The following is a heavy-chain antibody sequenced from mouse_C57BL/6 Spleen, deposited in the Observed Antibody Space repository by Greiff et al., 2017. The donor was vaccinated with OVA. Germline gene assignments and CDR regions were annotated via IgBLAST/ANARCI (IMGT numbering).Heavy chain of an antibody. V-gene: IGHV1-72*01. Sequence: VQLQQPGAELVKPGASVKLSCKASGYTFTSYWMHWVKQRPGRGLEWIGRIDPNSGGTKYNEKFKSKATLTVDKPSSTAYMQLSSLNSEDSAVYYCARDYYGSSYVGYFDYWGQGTTLTVSS. D-gene: IGHD1-1*01. J-gene: IGHJ2*01. CDR1: GYTFTSYW. CDR2: IDPNSGGT. CDR3: ARDYYGSSYVGYFDY.